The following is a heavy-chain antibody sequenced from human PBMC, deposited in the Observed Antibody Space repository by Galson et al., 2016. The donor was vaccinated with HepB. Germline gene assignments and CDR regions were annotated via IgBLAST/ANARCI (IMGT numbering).Heavy chain of an antibody. CDR1: EFTFSSYA. V-gene: IGHV3-23*01. CDR2: LSHSGGTT. J-gene: IGHJ4*02. Sequence: SMRLSCAASEFTFSSYAMAWVRQAPGKGLEWVSGLSHSGGTTYYADPVKGRFTVSRDNSKTTLYLHMSSLRAEDTAVYYCAKALWVRQQLAYYFDYWGQGTLVTVSS. D-gene: IGHD6-13*01. CDR3: AKALWVRQQLAYYFDY.